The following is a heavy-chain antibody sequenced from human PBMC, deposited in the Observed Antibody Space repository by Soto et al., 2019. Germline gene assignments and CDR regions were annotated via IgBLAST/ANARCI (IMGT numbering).Heavy chain of an antibody. CDR2: ISGGGNTV. J-gene: IGHJ4*02. CDR3: ARDGVANGPDPDY. Sequence: PGGSLRLSCAASGFTFSYYSMNWVRQAPGKGLEWVSYISGGGNTVYYADSVKGRFTTSRDNAQNSLSLQMNSLRDGDTAVYYCARDGVANGPDPDYWGQGTQVTVSS. CDR1: GFTFSYYS. D-gene: IGHD2-15*01. V-gene: IGHV3-48*02.